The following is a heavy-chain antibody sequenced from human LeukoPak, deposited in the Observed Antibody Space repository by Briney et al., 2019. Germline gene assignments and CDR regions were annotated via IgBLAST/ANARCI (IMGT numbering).Heavy chain of an antibody. CDR1: GYTFTSYD. CDR3: ARGGYDFWSGYYQDFDY. V-gene: IGHV1-8*01. J-gene: IGHJ4*02. CDR2: MNPNSGNT. D-gene: IGHD3-3*01. Sequence: ASVKVSCKASGYTFTSYDINWVRQATGQGLEWMGWMNPNSGNTGYAQKFRGRVTMTRNTSISTAYMELSSLRYEDTAVYYCARGGYDFWSGYYQDFDYWGQGTLVTVSS.